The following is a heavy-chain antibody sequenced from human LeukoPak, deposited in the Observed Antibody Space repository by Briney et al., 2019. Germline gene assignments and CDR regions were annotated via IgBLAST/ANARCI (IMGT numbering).Heavy chain of an antibody. CDR3: ARWLRGIADEDGVDV. Sequence: PGGSLRLSCTASGFTLSDYYLTWIRQAPGKGLEWVSYITSRGTTIYHADSVKGRFTISGDNAKNSLYLQMNSLRAEDTAVYYCARWLRGIADEDGVDVWGQGTTVTVSS. CDR2: ITSRGTTI. D-gene: IGHD6-13*01. V-gene: IGHV3-11*01. CDR1: GFTLSDYY. J-gene: IGHJ6*02.